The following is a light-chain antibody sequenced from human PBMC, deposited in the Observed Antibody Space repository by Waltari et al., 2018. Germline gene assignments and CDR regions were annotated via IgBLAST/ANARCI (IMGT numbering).Light chain of an antibody. J-gene: IGKJ1*01. V-gene: IGKV3-15*01. CDR3: QQYNNWPPGRT. Sequence: EIVMTQSPATLSVSPGERATLSCRASQSVSSNLAWYQQKPGQAPRLLIYGASTRATGIPVRFSGSGSGTEFTLTISSLQSEDFAVYYCQQYNNWPPGRTFGQGTKVEIK. CDR2: GAS. CDR1: QSVSSN.